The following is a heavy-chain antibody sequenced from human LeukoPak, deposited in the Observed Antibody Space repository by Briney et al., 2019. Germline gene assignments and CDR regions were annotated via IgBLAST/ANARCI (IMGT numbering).Heavy chain of an antibody. CDR2: ISWNSGSI. V-gene: IGHV3-9*03. J-gene: IGHJ4*02. CDR3: AKGGTSSWYAADYFDY. D-gene: IGHD6-13*01. Sequence: SLRLSCAASGFTFDDYAMHWVRQAPGKGLEWVSGISWNSGSIGYADSVKGRFTISRDNAKNSLYLQMNSLRAEDMALYYCAKGGTSSWYAADYFDYWGQGTLVTVSS. CDR1: GFTFDDYA.